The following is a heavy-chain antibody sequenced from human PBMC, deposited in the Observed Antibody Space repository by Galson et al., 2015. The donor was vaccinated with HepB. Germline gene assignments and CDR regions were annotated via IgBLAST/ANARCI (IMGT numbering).Heavy chain of an antibody. V-gene: IGHV3-33*01. CDR3: ARERDSSSSGGWFDP. J-gene: IGHJ5*02. CDR1: GFTFSSYG. CDR2: IWYDGSNK. Sequence: SLRLSCAASGFTFSSYGMHWVRQAPGKGLEWVAVIWYDGSNKYYADSVKGRFTISRDNSKNTLYLQMNSLRAEDTAVYYCARERDSSSSGGWFDPWGQGTLVTVSS. D-gene: IGHD6-6*01.